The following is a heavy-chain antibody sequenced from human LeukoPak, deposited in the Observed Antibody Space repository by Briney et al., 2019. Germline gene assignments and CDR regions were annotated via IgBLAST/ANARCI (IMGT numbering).Heavy chain of an antibody. CDR1: GYTFTSYG. CDR2: IIPIFGTA. D-gene: IGHD2-2*01. V-gene: IGHV1-69*05. CDR3: ASSSSVVPAAPVDY. Sequence: SVKVSCKASGYTFTSYGISWVRQAPGQGLEWMGGIIPIFGTANYAQKFQGRVTITTDESTSTAYMELSSLRSEDTAVYYCASSSSVVPAAPVDYWGQGTLVTISS. J-gene: IGHJ4*02.